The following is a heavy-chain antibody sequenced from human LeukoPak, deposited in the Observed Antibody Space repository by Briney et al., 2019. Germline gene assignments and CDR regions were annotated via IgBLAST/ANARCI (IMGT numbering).Heavy chain of an antibody. V-gene: IGHV1-8*01. CDR2: MNPNSGNA. CDR3: ARGGDIVVVPAANSGFDY. CDR1: GYTFTSYD. Sequence: ASVKVSCKASGYTFTSYDINWVRQATGQGLEWMGWMNPNSGNAGYAQKFQGRVTMTRNTSISTAYMELSSLRSEDTAVYYCARGGDIVVVPAANSGFDYWGQGTLVTVS. D-gene: IGHD2-2*01. J-gene: IGHJ4*02.